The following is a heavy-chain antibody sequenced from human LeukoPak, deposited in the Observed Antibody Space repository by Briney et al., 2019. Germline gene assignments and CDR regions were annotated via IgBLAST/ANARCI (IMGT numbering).Heavy chain of an antibody. D-gene: IGHD2-8*01. Sequence: ASVKVSCKASGYTFTSYAMHWVRQAPGQRLEWMGWINAGNGNTKYSQKFQGRVTITADESTSTAYMELSSLRSEDTAVYYCARDRHGNGFNWFDPWGQGTLVTVSS. CDR1: GYTFTSYA. J-gene: IGHJ5*02. CDR2: INAGNGNT. V-gene: IGHV1-3*01. CDR3: ARDRHGNGFNWFDP.